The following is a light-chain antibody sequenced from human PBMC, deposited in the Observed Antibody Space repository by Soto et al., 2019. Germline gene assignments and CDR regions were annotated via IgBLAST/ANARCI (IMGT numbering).Light chain of an antibody. CDR1: QSVSSSY. V-gene: IGKV3-20*01. CDR2: GAS. J-gene: IGKJ1*01. Sequence: EVVLTQSPGTLSLSPGERATRSCRASQSVSSSYVAWYQQIPGQTPRLLIYGASSRAAGVPDRFSGSGSGTDFTLTISRLEPEDFAVYYCQQHGSSPWMFGQGTKVDIK. CDR3: QQHGSSPWM.